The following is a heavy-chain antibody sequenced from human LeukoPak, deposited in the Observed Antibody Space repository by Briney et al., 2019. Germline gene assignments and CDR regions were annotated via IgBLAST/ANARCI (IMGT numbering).Heavy chain of an antibody. V-gene: IGHV3-7*01. CDR2: IKQDGSEK. Sequence: GGSLRLSCAASGFTFSSYLMSWVRQAPGKGLEWVANIKQDGSEKNYVDSVKGRFTISRDNAKNSLYLQMNSLRAEDTAVYHCARNWQQRVGSTASDYWGQGTLVTVSS. D-gene: IGHD1-1*01. CDR1: GFTFSSYL. CDR3: ARNWQQRVGSTASDY. J-gene: IGHJ4*02.